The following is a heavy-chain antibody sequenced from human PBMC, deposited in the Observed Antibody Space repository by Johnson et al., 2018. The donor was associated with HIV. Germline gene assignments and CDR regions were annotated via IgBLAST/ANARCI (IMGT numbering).Heavy chain of an antibody. CDR3: ARALGDYGDYVNAFDI. J-gene: IGHJ3*02. D-gene: IGHD4-17*01. CDR1: GFIVSSKY. CDR2: LYADGRT. V-gene: IGHV3-66*02. Sequence: EQLVESGGGVVQPGRSLKLSCAASGFIVSSKYMTWFREAPGKGLEWVSVLYADGRTYYADSVKGRFTISRDDSKNTLYLQMNSLRAEDTAVYYCARALGDYGDYVNAFDIWGQGTMVTVSS.